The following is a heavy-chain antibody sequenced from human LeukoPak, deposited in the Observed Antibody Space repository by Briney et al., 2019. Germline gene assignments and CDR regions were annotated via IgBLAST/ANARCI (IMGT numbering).Heavy chain of an antibody. CDR1: GYSISSGYY. D-gene: IGHD6-19*01. CDR2: IYHSGSI. V-gene: IGHV4-38-2*01. CDR3: ARRGAPVAGTGLDY. Sequence: PSETLSLTCAVSGYSISSGYYWGWIRQPPGKGLEWIGSIYHSGSIYYNPSLKSRVTISVDTSKNQFSLKLSSVTAADTAVYYCARRGAPVAGTGLDYWGQGTLVTVSS. J-gene: IGHJ4*02.